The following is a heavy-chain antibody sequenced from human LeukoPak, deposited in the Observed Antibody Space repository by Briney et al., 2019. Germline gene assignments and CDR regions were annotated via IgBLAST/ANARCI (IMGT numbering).Heavy chain of an antibody. Sequence: ASVKVSCKASGYTFTSYGISGVRQPPGQGLAGMGCISAYNGNTNYAQKLQGRVTMTTDTSTSTAYMELRSLRSDDTAVYYCARRLVGGGVDYWGQGTLVTVSS. CDR2: ISAYNGNT. CDR3: ARRLVGGGVDY. D-gene: IGHD2-21*01. V-gene: IGHV1-18*04. CDR1: GYTFTSYG. J-gene: IGHJ4*02.